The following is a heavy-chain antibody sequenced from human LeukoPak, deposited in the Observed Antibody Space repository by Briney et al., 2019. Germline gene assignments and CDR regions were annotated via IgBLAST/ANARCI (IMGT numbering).Heavy chain of an antibody. J-gene: IGHJ6*03. D-gene: IGHD3-10*01. CDR2: IYYSGST. CDR3: ARLTGVYYYYYMDV. V-gene: IGHV4-59*11. Sequence: PSETLSLTCTVSGGSISSHYWSWIRQPPGKGLEWIGYIYYSGSTNYNPSLKSRVTISVDTSKNQFSLKLSSVTAADTAVYYCARLTGVYYYYYMDVWGKGTTATVSS. CDR1: GGSISSHY.